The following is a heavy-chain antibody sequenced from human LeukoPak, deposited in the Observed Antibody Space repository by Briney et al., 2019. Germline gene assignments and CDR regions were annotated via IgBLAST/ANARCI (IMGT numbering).Heavy chain of an antibody. CDR1: GGSISSYY. J-gene: IGHJ4*02. V-gene: IGHV4-59*01. CDR2: SYHRGST. CDR3: ARDRELGY. D-gene: IGHD1-1*01. Sequence: PSETLSLTCAVSGGSISSYYWSWIRQPPGKGLEWIGWSYHRGSTSYNPSLKSRVAISVDTSKNQFSLKLSSVTAADTAVYYCARDRELGYWGQGTLVTVSS.